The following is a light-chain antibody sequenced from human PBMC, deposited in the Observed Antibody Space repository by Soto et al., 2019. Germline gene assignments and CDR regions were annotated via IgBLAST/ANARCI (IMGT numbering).Light chain of an antibody. CDR3: QTWVTGIHI. J-gene: IGLJ2*01. CDR2: LNSDGSH. Sequence: QPVLTQSPSASASLGASVKLTYTLSSGHSNYAIAWHQQQPEKGPRFPMKLNSDGSHSKGDGIPDRFSGSSSGAERYLTISTLQSEDEADYYCQTWVTGIHIFGGGTKLTVL. V-gene: IGLV4-69*01. CDR1: SGHSNYA.